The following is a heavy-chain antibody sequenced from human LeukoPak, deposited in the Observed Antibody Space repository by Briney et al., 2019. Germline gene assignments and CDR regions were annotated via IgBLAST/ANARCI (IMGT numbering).Heavy chain of an antibody. CDR2: IYSGGST. J-gene: IGHJ4*02. V-gene: IGHV3-53*05. CDR1: GFTVSSNY. D-gene: IGHD6-19*01. CDR3: ARAVAGAYDY. Sequence: GGSLRLSCAASGFTVSSNYLSWVRQAPGKGLEWVSVIYSGGSTYYADSVKGRFTISRDNSKNTLYLQMNSLRAEDTAVYYCARAVAGAYDYWGQGTLVTVSS.